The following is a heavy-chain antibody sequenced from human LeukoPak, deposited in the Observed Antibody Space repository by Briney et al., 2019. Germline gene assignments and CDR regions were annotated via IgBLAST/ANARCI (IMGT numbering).Heavy chain of an antibody. V-gene: IGHV4-39*02. Sequence: SETLSLTCTVSGGSVSSSNYYWGWIRQPPGKGLEWIGTVYDRGSTYYNPSLQSRVTISVDTSKNHFSLNLSSVTAADTAIYYCARRHYSDATDVGGFDYWGQGTLVTVSS. D-gene: IGHD3-22*01. CDR2: VYDRGST. J-gene: IGHJ4*02. CDR3: ARRHYSDATDVGGFDY. CDR1: GGSVSSSNYY.